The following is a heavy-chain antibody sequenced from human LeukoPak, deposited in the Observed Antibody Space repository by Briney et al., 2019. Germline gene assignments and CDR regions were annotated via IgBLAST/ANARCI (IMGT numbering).Heavy chain of an antibody. CDR3: ARVLRYCSGGNCYSGGLGYMDV. D-gene: IGHD2-15*01. V-gene: IGHV3-20*04. CDR2: INWNGGST. CDR1: GFTFDDYG. J-gene: IGHJ6*03. Sequence: PGGSLRLSCAASGFTFDDYGMSWVRQAPGKGLEWVSGINWNGGSTGYADSVKGRFTISRDNAKNSLFLQMNSLRAEDTAVHYCARVLRYCSGGNCYSGGLGYMDVWGKGTTVTISS.